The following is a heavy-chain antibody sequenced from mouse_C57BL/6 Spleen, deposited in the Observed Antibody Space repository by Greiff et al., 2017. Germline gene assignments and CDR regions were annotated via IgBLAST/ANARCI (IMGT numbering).Heavy chain of an antibody. V-gene: IGHV1-7*01. CDR3: ARGGSSYGYVYV. J-gene: IGHJ1*03. CDR2: INPSSGYT. D-gene: IGHD1-1*01. CDR1: GYTFTSYW. Sequence: QVQLQQSGAELAKPGASVKLSCKASGYTFTSYWMHWVNQRPGKGLEGIGYINPSSGYTTYNQKFKDKATLTADKSYSTAYMQLSSLTYEDSAVYYCARGGSSYGYVYVWGTGTTVTVSS.